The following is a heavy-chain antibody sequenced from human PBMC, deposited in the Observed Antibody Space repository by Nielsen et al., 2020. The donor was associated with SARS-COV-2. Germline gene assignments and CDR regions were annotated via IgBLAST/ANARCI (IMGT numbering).Heavy chain of an antibody. CDR1: GFTFNNYA. CDR3: ANHHEGYYYYMDV. D-gene: IGHD1-14*01. Sequence: GGSLRLSCTASGFTFNNYAMHWVRQAPGKGLDWMTIISSDGSNEHYADSVKGRFTISRDNSKNTLYLQMNSLRAEDTAVYYCANHHEGYYYYMDVWGKGTTVTVSS. CDR2: ISSDGSNE. J-gene: IGHJ6*03. V-gene: IGHV3-30-3*01.